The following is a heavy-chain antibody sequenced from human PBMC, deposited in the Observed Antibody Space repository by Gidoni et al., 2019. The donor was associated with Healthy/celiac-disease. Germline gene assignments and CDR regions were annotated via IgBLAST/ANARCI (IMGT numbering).Heavy chain of an antibody. J-gene: IGHJ6*02. CDR1: GGSISSGDYY. V-gene: IGHV4-30-4*01. Sequence: QVQLQESGPGLVKPSQTLSLTCTVSGGSISSGDYYWSWIRQPPGKGLDWIGYIYYSGSTYYNPSLKSRVTISVDTSKNQFSLKLSSVTAADTAVYYCARDLIAAAGTDYYYYGMDVWGQGTTVTVSS. CDR3: ARDLIAAAGTDYYYYGMDV. D-gene: IGHD6-13*01. CDR2: IYYSGST.